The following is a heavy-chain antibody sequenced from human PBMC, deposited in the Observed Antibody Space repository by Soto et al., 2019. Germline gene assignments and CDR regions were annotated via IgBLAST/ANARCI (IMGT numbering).Heavy chain of an antibody. D-gene: IGHD1-1*01. V-gene: IGHV3-30-3*01. CDR1: GFTFRSYA. CDR3: ARDRNGAVDY. Sequence: QVQLVESGGGVVQPGRSLRLSCAASGFTFRSYAFHWVRQSPGKGLEWVAMISFDGSDKNYAESAKGRFTISRDNSESTLYLQMNSLTTEDTAVYFCARDRNGAVDYWGQGTLVTASS. CDR2: ISFDGSDK. J-gene: IGHJ4*02.